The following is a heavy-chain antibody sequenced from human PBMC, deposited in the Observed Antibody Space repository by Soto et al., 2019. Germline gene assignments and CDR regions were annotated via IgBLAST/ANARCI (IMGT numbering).Heavy chain of an antibody. J-gene: IGHJ1*01. CDR2: IKYDGSKE. CDR1: GFIFSTSW. V-gene: IGHV3-7*01. Sequence: EVQVVESGGDLVQPGGSLILSCAASGFIFSTSWMSWVRQAPGQGLEWVANIKYDGSKEYYVDSVKGRFTISRDNARNSLYVQMNSLGAEDAAVYYCARGDSGSGGFGGQGTLVTVSS. D-gene: IGHD1-26*01. CDR3: ARGDSGSGGF.